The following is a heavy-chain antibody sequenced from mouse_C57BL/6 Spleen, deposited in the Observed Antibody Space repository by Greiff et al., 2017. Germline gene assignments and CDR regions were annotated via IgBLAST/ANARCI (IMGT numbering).Heavy chain of an antibody. V-gene: IGHV1-59*01. CDR1: GYTFTSYW. CDR3: ASYGSGAWFAY. D-gene: IGHD1-1*01. CDR2: IDPSDSYT. Sequence: QVQLQQPGAELVRPGTSVKLSCKASGYTFTSYWMHWVKQRPGQGLEWIGVIDPSDSYTNYNQKFKGKATLTVSTSSSTAYMQLSSLTSEDSAVYYCASYGSGAWFAYWGQGTLVTVSA. J-gene: IGHJ3*01.